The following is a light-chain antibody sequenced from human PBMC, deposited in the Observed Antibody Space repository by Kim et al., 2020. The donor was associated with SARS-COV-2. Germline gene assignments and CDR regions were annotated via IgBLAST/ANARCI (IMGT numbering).Light chain of an antibody. Sequence: SSELTQDPAVSVALGQTVRITCKGDRLRTYYASWYQQKTGQAPVLVFYGKNNRPSGIPDRFSGSSSGNTASLTITGAQAEDATYYYCKSRDSSGKVVFGGGPKLTVL. CDR3: KSRDSSGKVV. J-gene: IGLJ2*01. CDR1: RLRTYY. CDR2: GKN. V-gene: IGLV3-19*01.